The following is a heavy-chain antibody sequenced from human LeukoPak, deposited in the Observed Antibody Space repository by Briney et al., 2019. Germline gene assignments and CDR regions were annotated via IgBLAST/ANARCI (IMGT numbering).Heavy chain of an antibody. J-gene: IGHJ4*02. D-gene: IGHD2/OR15-2a*01. CDR3: ARDWFHAIDY. Sequence: GGSLRLSCAASGFTFSDTWMHWVRQAPGEGLVWVSRIRSDGSDTRYAESVKGRFTISRDNAKNMLYLQMNSLRAEDTAVYYCARDWFHAIDYWGQGTLVTVSS. CDR2: IRSDGSDT. V-gene: IGHV3-74*01. CDR1: GFTFSDTW.